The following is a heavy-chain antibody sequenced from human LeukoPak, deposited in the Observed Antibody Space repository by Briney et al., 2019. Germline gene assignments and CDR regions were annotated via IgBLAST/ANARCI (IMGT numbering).Heavy chain of an antibody. CDR3: ARRLGGNYFDF. CDR1: GGSFSGYY. J-gene: IGHJ4*02. CDR2: INHSGST. V-gene: IGHV4-34*01. D-gene: IGHD6-19*01. Sequence: PSETLSLTCAVYGGSFSGYYWSWIRQPPGKGLEWIGEINHSGSTNYNPSLKSRVTISVGTSKNQFSLKLTSVTAADTAVYYCARRLGGNYFDFWGQGTLVTVSS.